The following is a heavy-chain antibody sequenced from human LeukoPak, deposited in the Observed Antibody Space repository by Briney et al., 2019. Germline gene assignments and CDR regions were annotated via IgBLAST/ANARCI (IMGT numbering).Heavy chain of an antibody. CDR3: ARPSPYGTTWAGAFDI. Sequence: PSETLSLTCTVSGVSISSYYWGWIRQPPGKGLEWIGSIHYSGSTYYKSSLKSRVTISVDTSKNQFSLKLNSVTAADTTVYYCARPSPYGTTWAGAFDIWGQGTMVTVSS. CDR1: GVSISSYY. J-gene: IGHJ3*02. V-gene: IGHV4-39*01. D-gene: IGHD1-14*01. CDR2: IHYSGST.